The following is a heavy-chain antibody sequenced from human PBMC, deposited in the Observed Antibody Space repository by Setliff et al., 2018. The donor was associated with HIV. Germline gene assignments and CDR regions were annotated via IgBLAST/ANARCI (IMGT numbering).Heavy chain of an antibody. Sequence: SETLSLTCTVSGGSISSSGPGYSWGWVRQPPGGGLEWIGSVYYSGRTYYNPSLRSRVTISVDTSKKQLSLRLTTMTAVDTAVEYCARTQPDTIFGVVVSDCWGQGKMVTVSS. V-gene: IGHV4-39*01. CDR1: GGSISSSGPGYS. D-gene: IGHD3-3*01. J-gene: IGHJ4*02. CDR2: VYYSGRT. CDR3: ARTQPDTIFGVVVSDC.